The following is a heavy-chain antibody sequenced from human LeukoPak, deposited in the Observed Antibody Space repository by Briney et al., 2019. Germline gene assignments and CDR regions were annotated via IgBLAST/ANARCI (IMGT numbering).Heavy chain of an antibody. CDR3: ARGGSYPFYY. V-gene: IGHV3-15*01. Sequence: PGGSLRLSCAASGFTFSNAWMSWVRQAPGKGLEWVGRIKSKTDGGTTDYAAPVKGRFTISRDDSKNTLYLQMNSLRAEDTAMYYCARGGSYPFYYWGQGTLVTVSS. J-gene: IGHJ4*02. D-gene: IGHD1-26*01. CDR2: IKSKTDGGTT. CDR1: GFTFSNAW.